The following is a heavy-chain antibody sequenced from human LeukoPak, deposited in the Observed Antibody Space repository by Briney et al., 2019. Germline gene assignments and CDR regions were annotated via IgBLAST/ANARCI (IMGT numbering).Heavy chain of an antibody. CDR1: GYTFSGYG. CDR3: ARDQRNSGSYRFEY. CDR2: ITGNNGNT. Sequence: GASVKVSCKISGYTFSGYGISWVRQAPGQGLEWMGWITGNNGNTNYAPSLQGRVIMTEDTSTNTAYMELTSLRSDDTAVYYCARDQRNSGSYRFEYWGQGTLVTVSS. J-gene: IGHJ4*02. V-gene: IGHV1-18*01. D-gene: IGHD1-26*01.